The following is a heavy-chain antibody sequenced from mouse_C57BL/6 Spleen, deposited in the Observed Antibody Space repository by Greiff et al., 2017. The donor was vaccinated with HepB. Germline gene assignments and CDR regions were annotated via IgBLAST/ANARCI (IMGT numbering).Heavy chain of an antibody. CDR3: ARQGYGNYLYYFDY. CDR2: ISGGGGNT. D-gene: IGHD2-10*02. J-gene: IGHJ2*01. V-gene: IGHV5-9*01. CDR1: GFTFSSYT. Sequence: EVKLMESGGGLVKPGGSLKLSCAASGFTFSSYTMSWVRQTPEKRLEWVATISGGGGNTYYPDSVKGRFTISRDNAKNTLYLQMSSLRSEDTALYYCARQGYGNYLYYFDYWGQGTTLTVSS.